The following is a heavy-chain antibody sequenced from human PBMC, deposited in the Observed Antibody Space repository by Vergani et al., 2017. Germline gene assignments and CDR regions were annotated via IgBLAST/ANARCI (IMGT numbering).Heavy chain of an antibody. Sequence: LHLVQSGGGLVQPGESLRLSCAPSGFTVSDNYMTWVRQAPGKGLEWVVGISFDGTNEYYPDLVKGRFTISRDIAKNTLYLQMNSLRTGDTAVYYCAKDGLAYGSGSWYYWGRGTLVTVSS. CDR3: AKDGLAYGSGSWYY. J-gene: IGHJ4*02. CDR1: GFTVSDNY. D-gene: IGHD3-10*01. CDR2: ISFDGTNE. V-gene: IGHV3-30*18.